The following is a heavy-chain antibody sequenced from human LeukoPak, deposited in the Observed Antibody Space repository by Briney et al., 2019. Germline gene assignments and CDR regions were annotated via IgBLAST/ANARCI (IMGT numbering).Heavy chain of an antibody. CDR1: GYTFTSYG. CDR3: ATTHSSGWLFDY. D-gene: IGHD6-19*01. Sequence: ASVKVSCKASGYTFTSYGISWVRQAPGQGLEWMGWISAYNGNTNYAQKLQGRVTMTTDTSTSTAYMELRSLRSDDTAVYYCATTHSSGWLFDYWGQGGLVTVSS. V-gene: IGHV1-18*04. J-gene: IGHJ4*02. CDR2: ISAYNGNT.